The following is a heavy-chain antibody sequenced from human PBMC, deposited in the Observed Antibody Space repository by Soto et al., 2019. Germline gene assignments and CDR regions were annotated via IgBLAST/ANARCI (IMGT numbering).Heavy chain of an antibody. CDR2: IIPIFGTA. Sequence: QVQLVQSGAEVKKPGSSVKVSCKASGGTFSSYAISWVRQAPGQGLEWMGGIIPIFGTANYAQKFQGRVMITADESTSTAYMELSSLRSEDTAVYYCASTPPGLYCSSTSCYGGYFDYWGQGTLVTVSS. D-gene: IGHD2-2*01. V-gene: IGHV1-69*01. J-gene: IGHJ4*02. CDR3: ASTPPGLYCSSTSCYGGYFDY. CDR1: GGTFSSYA.